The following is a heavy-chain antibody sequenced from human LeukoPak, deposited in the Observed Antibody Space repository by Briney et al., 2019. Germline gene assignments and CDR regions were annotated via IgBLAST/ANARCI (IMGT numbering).Heavy chain of an antibody. CDR3: AKDIAPTTVTTRYFDL. V-gene: IGHV3-9*01. J-gene: IGHJ2*01. Sequence: PLRLSCSASGFTFDYYPMLWLRQAPGKGLEWVADISWNSGSIGYADSVKGRFTISRDNAKTSLYLQMNSLRAEDTALYYCAKDIAPTTVTTRYFDLWGRGTLVTVSS. CDR1: GFTFDYYP. CDR2: ISWNSGSI. D-gene: IGHD4-17*01.